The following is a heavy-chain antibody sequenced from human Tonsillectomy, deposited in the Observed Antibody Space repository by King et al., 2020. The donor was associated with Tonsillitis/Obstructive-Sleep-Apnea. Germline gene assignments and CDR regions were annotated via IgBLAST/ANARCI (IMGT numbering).Heavy chain of an antibody. CDR1: GGSFSGYY. Sequence: VQLQQWGAGLLKPSETLSLTCAVYGGSFSGYYWSWIRQPPGKGLEWIGEINHSGSTNYNPSLKSRVTISVDTSKNQFSLKLSSVTAADTAVYYCARALGRQTYYDFLSGYWLTSWFDPWGQGTLVTVSS. V-gene: IGHV4-34*01. D-gene: IGHD3-3*01. J-gene: IGHJ5*02. CDR3: ARALGRQTYYDFLSGYWLTSWFDP. CDR2: INHSGST.